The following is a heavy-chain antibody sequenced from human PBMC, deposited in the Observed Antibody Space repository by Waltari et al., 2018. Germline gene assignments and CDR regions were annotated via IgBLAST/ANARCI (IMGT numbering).Heavy chain of an antibody. D-gene: IGHD3-16*02. CDR1: GGSFSGYY. V-gene: IGHV4-34*01. CDR2: INHSGST. Sequence: QVQLHQWGAGLLKASETLSLTCAVYGGSFSGYYWNWIRQPPGKGLEWIGEINHSGSTNHNPSRKSRVTISVDTSKNQFSLRLTSVTAADTSVYYCARGRLSSQLQARGRRGNWFDPWGQGTLATVSS. J-gene: IGHJ5*02. CDR3: ARGRLSSQLQARGRRGNWFDP.